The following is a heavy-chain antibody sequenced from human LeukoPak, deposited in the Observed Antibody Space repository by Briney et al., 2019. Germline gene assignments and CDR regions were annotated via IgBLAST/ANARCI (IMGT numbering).Heavy chain of an antibody. CDR2: IYYSGST. CDR3: ARQGRYYDSSVPDLVDY. Sequence: SETLSLTCTVSGGSIRRSSYYWGWIRQPPGKGLEWIGSIYYSGSTYYNPSLKSRVTISVDTSKNQFSLKLSSVTAADTAVHYCARQGRYYDSSVPDLVDYWGQGTLVTVSS. CDR1: GGSIRRSSYY. D-gene: IGHD3-22*01. V-gene: IGHV4-39*01. J-gene: IGHJ4*02.